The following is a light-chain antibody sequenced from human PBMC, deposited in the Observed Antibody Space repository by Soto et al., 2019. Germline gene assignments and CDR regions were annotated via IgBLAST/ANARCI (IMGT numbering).Light chain of an antibody. V-gene: IGKV3-15*01. CDR1: QSVSSN. CDR3: QQLNSYPTT. CDR2: GAS. J-gene: IGKJ5*01. Sequence: IEMTKSAATLSVCPRRRSTLSCRASQSVSSNLAWYQQKPGQAPSLLIYGASTRATGTPARFSGSGSGTEFTLTISSLQPEDFATYYCQQLNSYPTTFGQGTRLEIK.